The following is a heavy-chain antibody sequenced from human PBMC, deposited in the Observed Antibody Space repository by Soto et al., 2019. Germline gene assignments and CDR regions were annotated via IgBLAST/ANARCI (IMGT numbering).Heavy chain of an antibody. CDR2: IIPIFETT. CDR3: SREGSGYFGSGMDV. Sequence: QVQLVQSGAEVKKPGSSVKVSCKASGGTFSGYAITWVRQAPGQGLEWMGGIIPIFETTNHAQNFQGRVTITADKSTSTAYMKLSSLRSEDTAVYYCSREGSGYFGSGMDVWGQGTTVTVSS. J-gene: IGHJ6*02. V-gene: IGHV1-69*06. CDR1: GGTFSGYA. D-gene: IGHD5-12*01.